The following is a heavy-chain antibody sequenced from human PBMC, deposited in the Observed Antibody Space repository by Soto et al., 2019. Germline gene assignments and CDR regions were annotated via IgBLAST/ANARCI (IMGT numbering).Heavy chain of an antibody. D-gene: IGHD3-3*01. CDR3: PHRVLRTVFGLVTTTAIYFDF. V-gene: IGHV2-5*02. CDR2: IYWDEDK. J-gene: IGHJ4*02. CDR1: GFSLTTSGVG. Sequence: QITLNESGPTQVKPRQTLTLTCTFSGFSLTTSGVGVGWIRQSPGKAPEWLALIYWDEDKRYSPSLKSRLTISTDTSKNQVVLPMADLDPSDTATYSCPHRVLRTVFGLVTTTAIYFDFWGQGTPVAVSS.